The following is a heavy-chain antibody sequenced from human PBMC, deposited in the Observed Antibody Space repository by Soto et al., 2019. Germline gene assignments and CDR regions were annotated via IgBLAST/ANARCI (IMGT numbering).Heavy chain of an antibody. Sequence: EVQLLESGGGLVQPGGSLRLSCAASGFSFSSNAMSWVRQAPGKGLEWLSAISGSGGSTYYADSVKGRFTLSRDNSKNTLCLQMNSLRVEDTAVYYCAKDVTTVTPIDIGYFGMDVWGQGTTVTVSS. CDR2: ISGSGGST. CDR1: GFSFSSNA. J-gene: IGHJ6*02. D-gene: IGHD4-17*01. CDR3: AKDVTTVTPIDIGYFGMDV. V-gene: IGHV3-23*01.